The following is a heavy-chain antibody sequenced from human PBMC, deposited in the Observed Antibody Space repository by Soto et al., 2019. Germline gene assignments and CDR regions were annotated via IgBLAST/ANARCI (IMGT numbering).Heavy chain of an antibody. D-gene: IGHD6-6*01. V-gene: IGHV3-23*01. CDR3: AGDSSSFGAFDI. CDR1: GFTFSSYA. Sequence: EVQLLESGGGLVQPGGSLRLSCAASGFTFSSYAMSWVRQAPGKGLEWVSAISGSGGSTYYADSVKGRFTISRDNSKNTLYLQMNSLRAEDTAVYYCAGDSSSFGAFDIWGQGTMVTVSS. J-gene: IGHJ3*02. CDR2: ISGSGGST.